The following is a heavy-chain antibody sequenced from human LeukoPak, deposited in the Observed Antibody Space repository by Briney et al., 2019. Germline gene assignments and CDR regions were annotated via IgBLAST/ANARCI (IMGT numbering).Heavy chain of an antibody. Sequence: ASVKVSCKDSGYTFTGYYIDWVRQAPGQGLEWMGWVNPKSGGTNYAQKFQGRVTMTRDTSISTADMELNRLRSDDTAVFYCHSGWDGGDYWGQGTLVTVSS. CDR2: VNPKSGGT. V-gene: IGHV1-2*02. CDR1: GYTFTGYY. D-gene: IGHD6-19*01. CDR3: HSGWDGGDY. J-gene: IGHJ4*02.